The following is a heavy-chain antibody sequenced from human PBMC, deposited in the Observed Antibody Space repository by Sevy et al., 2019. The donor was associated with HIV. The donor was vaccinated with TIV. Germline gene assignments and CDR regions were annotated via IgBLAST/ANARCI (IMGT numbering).Heavy chain of an antibody. CDR2: IYYSGST. D-gene: IGHD6-19*01. Sequence: SETLSLTCTVSGGSISSSSYYWGWIRQPPGKGLEWIGSIYYSGSTYYNPSLKSRVTISVDTSKNQFSLKLSSVTAADTAVYYCARQGAVAVRFDYWGQGTLVTVPS. CDR3: ARQGAVAVRFDY. V-gene: IGHV4-39*01. J-gene: IGHJ4*02. CDR1: GGSISSSSYY.